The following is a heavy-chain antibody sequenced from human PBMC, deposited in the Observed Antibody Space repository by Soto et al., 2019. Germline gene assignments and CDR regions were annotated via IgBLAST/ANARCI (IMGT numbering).Heavy chain of an antibody. CDR2: IYHSGST. J-gene: IGHJ5*02. CDR1: GGSISSSNW. Sequence: KASETLSLTCAVSGGSISSSNWWSWVRQPPGKGLEWIGEIYHSGSTNYNPSLKSRVTISVDKSKNQFSLKLSSVTAADTAVYYCARVGFGRGYDEDWFDPWGQGTLVTVSS. D-gene: IGHD5-12*01. CDR3: ARVGFGRGYDEDWFDP. V-gene: IGHV4-4*02.